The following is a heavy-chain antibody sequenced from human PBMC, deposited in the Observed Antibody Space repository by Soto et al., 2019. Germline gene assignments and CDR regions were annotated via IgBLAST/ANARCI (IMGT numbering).Heavy chain of an antibody. CDR2: ISCSGGST. CDR3: ANGADYYDSSVYYPPDX. Sequence: PGGSLRLSCAASGFTFSSYAMSWVRQAPGKGLEWVSSISCSGGSTYYADSVKGRFTISRDNYKKTLYLQMNSLRAEDTAVYYCANGADYYDSSVYYPPDXWGQGTLVTVSX. J-gene: IGHJ4*02. CDR1: GFTFSSYA. D-gene: IGHD3-22*01. V-gene: IGHV3-23*01.